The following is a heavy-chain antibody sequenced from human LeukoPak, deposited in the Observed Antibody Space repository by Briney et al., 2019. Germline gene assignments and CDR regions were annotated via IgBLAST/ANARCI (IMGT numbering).Heavy chain of an antibody. D-gene: IGHD3-9*01. CDR1: GYTFTNYY. J-gene: IGHJ6*02. V-gene: IGHV1-46*01. CDR3: ARDHYYDIVTGYYSVDHYYGMDV. Sequence: APVKVSCKASGYTFTNYYMHWVRQAPGQGPEWMGIINPSGGSTSYAPKFQGRVTMTRDTSTSTVYMELSSLRSEDTAVYYCARDHYYDIVTGYYSVDHYYGMDVWGQGTTVTVSS. CDR2: INPSGGST.